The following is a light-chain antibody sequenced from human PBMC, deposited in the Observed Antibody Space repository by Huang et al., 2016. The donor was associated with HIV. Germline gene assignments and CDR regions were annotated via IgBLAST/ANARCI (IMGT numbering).Light chain of an antibody. CDR3: QQYDNWPPGLT. CDR1: QNVRNN. J-gene: IGKJ4*01. V-gene: IGKV3-15*01. CDR2: DTA. Sequence: EIMMTQSPATLSVSPGGRATLSCRASQNVRNNLAWDQQKTGQAPRLLIYDTATRASGIPARLSGRGSGTEFTLTISGLQSEDFAIYYCQQYDNWPPGLTFGGGTKVEI.